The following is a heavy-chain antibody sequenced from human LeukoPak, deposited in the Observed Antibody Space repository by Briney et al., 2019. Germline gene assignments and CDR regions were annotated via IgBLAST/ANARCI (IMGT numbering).Heavy chain of an antibody. D-gene: IGHD6-6*01. CDR1: GFTFDDYG. V-gene: IGHV3-20*04. Sequence: GGSLRLSCAASGFTFDDYGMSWVRQAPGKELEWVSGINWNGGSTGYADSVKGRSTISRDNAKNSLYLQMNSLRAEDTALYYCARDPTSSSPRYFQHWGQGTLVTVSS. J-gene: IGHJ1*01. CDR3: ARDPTSSSPRYFQH. CDR2: INWNGGST.